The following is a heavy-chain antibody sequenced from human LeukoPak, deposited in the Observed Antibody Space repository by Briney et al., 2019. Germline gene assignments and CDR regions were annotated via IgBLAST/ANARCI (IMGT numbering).Heavy chain of an antibody. V-gene: IGHV4-30-2*01. CDR2: IYHSGST. CDR1: GGSISSGGYY. D-gene: IGHD2-2*01. J-gene: IGHJ5*02. CDR3: ARGGGVVVPAARRRNWFDP. Sequence: SETLSLTCTVSGGSISSGGYYWSWIRQPPGKGLEWIGYIYHSGSTYYNPSLKSRVTISVDRSKNQFSLKLSSVTAADTAVYYCARGGGVVVPAARRRNWFDPWGQGTLVTVSS.